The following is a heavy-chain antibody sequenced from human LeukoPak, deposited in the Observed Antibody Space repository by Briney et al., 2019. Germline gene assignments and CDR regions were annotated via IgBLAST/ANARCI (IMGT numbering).Heavy chain of an antibody. Sequence: GGSLRLSCAASGFTFDNYAMSWVRQAPGKGLEWVSGVSDGAGRTSYADSVTGRFTISRDNARRILYLQMNSLRAEDAAVYYCAKDVCNGAGCHFFDYWGQGTVVTVSS. CDR2: VSDGAGRT. CDR3: AKDVCNGAGCHFFDY. CDR1: GFTFDNYA. D-gene: IGHD2-15*01. J-gene: IGHJ4*02. V-gene: IGHV3-23*01.